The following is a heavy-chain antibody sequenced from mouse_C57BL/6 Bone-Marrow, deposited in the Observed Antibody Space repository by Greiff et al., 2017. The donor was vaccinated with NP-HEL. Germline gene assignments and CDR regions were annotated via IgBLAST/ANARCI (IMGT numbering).Heavy chain of an antibody. J-gene: IGHJ2*01. D-gene: IGHD2-4*01. CDR3: AKSGAESTMITWYYLDD. CDR1: GFSFTSYG. V-gene: IGHV2-3*01. Sequence: VMLVESGPGLVAPSQSLSITCTVSGFSFTSYGVSLVRQPPGTGLEWLGVICGDGCTNYHSALISRLSISKENSKSQVLLKLRSRQTEDTATYYGAKSGAESTMITWYYLDDGGQGTTLTVSS. CDR2: ICGDGCT.